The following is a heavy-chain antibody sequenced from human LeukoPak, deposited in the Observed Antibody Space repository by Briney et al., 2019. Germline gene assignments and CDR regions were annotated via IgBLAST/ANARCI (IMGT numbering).Heavy chain of an antibody. CDR1: GFTFSSYG. V-gene: IGHV3-30*18. Sequence: PGGSLRLSCAASGFTFSSYGMHWVRQAPGKGLEWVAVISYDGSNKYYADSVKGRFTISRDNSKNTLYLQMNSLRAEDTAVYYCAKGIRFLEWLPRDAFDIWGQRTMVTVSS. J-gene: IGHJ3*02. CDR3: AKGIRFLEWLPRDAFDI. CDR2: ISYDGSNK. D-gene: IGHD3-3*01.